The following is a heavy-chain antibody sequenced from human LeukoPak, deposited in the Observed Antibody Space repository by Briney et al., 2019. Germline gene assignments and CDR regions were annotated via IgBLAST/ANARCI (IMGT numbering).Heavy chain of an antibody. J-gene: IGHJ4*02. CDR3: ARGYYDSSGYAFDY. Sequence: SETLSLTCAVSGGSISSYYWSWIRQPPGKGLEWIGYIYYSGSTNYNPSLKSRVTISVDTSKNLFSLKLSSVTAADTAVYYCARGYYDSSGYAFDYWGQGTLVTVSS. V-gene: IGHV4-59*08. D-gene: IGHD3-22*01. CDR1: GGSISSYY. CDR2: IYYSGST.